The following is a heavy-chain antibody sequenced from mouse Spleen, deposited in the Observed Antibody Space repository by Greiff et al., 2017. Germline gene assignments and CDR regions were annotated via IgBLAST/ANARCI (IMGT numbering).Heavy chain of an antibody. CDR1: GFTFSDYY. CDR3: ARNYYGSSYAMDY. Sequence: EVKLVESGGGLVQPGGSLKLSCAASGFTFSDYYMYWVRQTPEKRLEWVAYISTGGGSTYYPDTVKGRFTISRDNAKNTLYLQMSRLKSEDTAMYYCARNYYGSSYAMDYWGQGTSVTVSS. J-gene: IGHJ4*01. V-gene: IGHV5-12*01. CDR2: ISTGGGST. D-gene: IGHD1-1*01.